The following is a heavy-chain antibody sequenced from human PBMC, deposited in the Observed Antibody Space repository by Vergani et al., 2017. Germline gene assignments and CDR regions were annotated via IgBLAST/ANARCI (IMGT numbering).Heavy chain of an antibody. CDR3: GRVADFYGLGSRLLDL. J-gene: IGHJ5*02. Sequence: QVRLQESGPGLVKPSETLSLTCSVSGSPMRGYYWSWIRQPPGKELEWIGYMYHSGSTNYNPSLETRVTISGDTSKNQFSLKLNSVTAADTAVYYCGRVADFYGLGSRLLDLWGQGILVTVSS. D-gene: IGHD3-10*01. V-gene: IGHV4-59*01. CDR1: GSPMRGYY. CDR2: MYHSGST.